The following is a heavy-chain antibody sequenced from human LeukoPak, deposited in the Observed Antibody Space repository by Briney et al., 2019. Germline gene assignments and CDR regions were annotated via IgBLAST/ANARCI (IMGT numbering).Heavy chain of an antibody. J-gene: IGHJ3*02. D-gene: IGHD2-2*01. V-gene: IGHV3-33*01. Sequence: PGGSLRLSCAASGFTFSSYGMHWVRQAPGKGLEWVAVIWYDGSNKYYADSVKGQFTISRDNSKNTLYLQMNSLRAEDTAVYYCARAEVPAAIKSGAFDIWGQGTMVTVSS. CDR3: ARAEVPAAIKSGAFDI. CDR1: GFTFSSYG. CDR2: IWYDGSNK.